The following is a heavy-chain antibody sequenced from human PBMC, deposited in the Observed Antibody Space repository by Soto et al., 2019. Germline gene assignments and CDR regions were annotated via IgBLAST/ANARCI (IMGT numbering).Heavy chain of an antibody. D-gene: IGHD5-12*01. Sequence: GGSLRLSCAASGFTFSSYAMSWVRQAPGKGLEWVSAISGSGGSRYYADSAKGQYTIARDNSKNTLYLQMNSLRAEDTAVYYCARSSGGYDYYYYYYMDVRGKGTPVTVSS. V-gene: IGHV3-23*01. J-gene: IGHJ6*03. CDR2: ISGSGGSR. CDR3: ARSSGGYDYYYYYYMDV. CDR1: GFTFSSYA.